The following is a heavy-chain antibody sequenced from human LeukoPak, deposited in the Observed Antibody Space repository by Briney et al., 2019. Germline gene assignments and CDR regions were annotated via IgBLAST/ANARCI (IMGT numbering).Heavy chain of an antibody. D-gene: IGHD5-18*01. CDR3: ARGGYSYGSFDS. CDR2: IYSGGST. J-gene: IGHJ4*02. CDR1: GFTVSSNY. V-gene: IGHV3-66*01. Sequence: HRGGSLRLSCAAFGFTVSSNYMSWVGQAPGKGLGWVSVIYSGGSTYYTDSVKGRFTISRDNSKNTLYLQMTSLRAEDTAVYYCARGGYSYGSFDSWGQGTLVTASP.